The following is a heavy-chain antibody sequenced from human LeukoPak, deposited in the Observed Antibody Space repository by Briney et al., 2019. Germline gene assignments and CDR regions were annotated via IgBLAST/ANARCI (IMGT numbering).Heavy chain of an antibody. Sequence: PLASVKVSCKASGYTFTSYDINWLRQATGQGLEWMGWMNPNSGNTGYAQKFQGRVAMTRNTSMSTAYMELSSLRSEDTAVYYCAIRTPVDIVATLGERVKKGLDYWGQGTLVNVSS. D-gene: IGHD5-12*01. CDR1: GYTFTSYD. V-gene: IGHV1-8*01. CDR3: AIRTPVDIVATLGERVKKGLDY. CDR2: MNPNSGNT. J-gene: IGHJ4*02.